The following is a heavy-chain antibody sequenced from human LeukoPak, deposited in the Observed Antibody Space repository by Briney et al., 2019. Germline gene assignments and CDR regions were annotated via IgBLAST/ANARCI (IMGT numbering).Heavy chain of an antibody. Sequence: SETLSLTCTVSGGSISSYYWSWIRQPPGKGLEWIGYIYYSGSTNYNPSLKSRVTISVDTSKNQFSLKLSSVTAADTAVYYCAREELGSSGVWFDPWGQGTLVTVSS. CDR3: AREELGSSGVWFDP. CDR1: GGSISSYY. J-gene: IGHJ5*02. D-gene: IGHD6-13*01. V-gene: IGHV4-59*01. CDR2: IYYSGST.